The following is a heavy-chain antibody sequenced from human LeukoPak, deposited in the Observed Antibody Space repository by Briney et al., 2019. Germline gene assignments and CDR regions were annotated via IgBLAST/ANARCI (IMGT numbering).Heavy chain of an antibody. J-gene: IGHJ4*02. V-gene: IGHV3-23*01. D-gene: IGHD3-3*01. CDR1: GFTFSNYW. Sequence: AGGSLRLSCAASGFTFSNYWMTWVRQAPGKGLEWVSAISGSGGSTYYADSVKGRFTISRDNSKNTLYLQMNSLRAEDTAVYYCAKYRATFGVVPLDYWGQGTLVTVSS. CDR3: AKYRATFGVVPLDY. CDR2: ISGSGGST.